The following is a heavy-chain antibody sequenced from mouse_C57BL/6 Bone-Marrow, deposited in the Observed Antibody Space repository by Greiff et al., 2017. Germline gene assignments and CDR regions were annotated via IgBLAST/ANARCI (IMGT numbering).Heavy chain of an antibody. V-gene: IGHV2-2*01. CDR2: IWSGGST. CDR3: AIVWWFAY. Sequence: QVQLQQSGPGLVQPSQSLSITCTVSGFSLTSYGVHWVRQSPGKGLEWLGVIWSGGSTDYNAAFISRLSISKDNSKSQVFFKMNSLQADDTAIYYCAIVWWFAYWGQGTLVTVSA. CDR1: GFSLTSYG. J-gene: IGHJ3*01.